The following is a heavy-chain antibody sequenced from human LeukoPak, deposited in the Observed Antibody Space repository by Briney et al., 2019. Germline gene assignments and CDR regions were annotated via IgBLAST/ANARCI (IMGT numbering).Heavy chain of an antibody. CDR1: GGSISSSNW. D-gene: IGHD6-6*01. CDR3: AREAYSSSSNAFDI. J-gene: IGHJ3*02. V-gene: IGHV4-4*02. CDR2: IYHSGST. Sequence: SETLSLTCAVSGGSISSSNWWSWVRQPPGKGLEWIGEIYHSGSTNYNPSLKSRVTISVDTSKNQFSLKLSSVTAADTAVYYCAREAYSSSSNAFDIWGQGTMVTVSS.